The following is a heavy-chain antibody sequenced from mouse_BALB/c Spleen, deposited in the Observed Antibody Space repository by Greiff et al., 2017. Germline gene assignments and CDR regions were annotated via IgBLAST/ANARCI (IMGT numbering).Heavy chain of an antibody. D-gene: IGHD2-14*01. CDR1: GFTFSNYW. Sequence: EVKVEESGGGLVQPGGSMKLSCVASGFTFSNYWMNWVRQSPEKGLEWVAEIRLKSNNYATHYAESVKGRFTISRDDSKSSVYLQMNNLRAEDTGIYYCTRVRQGYAMDYWGQGTSVTVSS. J-gene: IGHJ4*01. CDR3: TRVRQGYAMDY. CDR2: IRLKSNNYAT. V-gene: IGHV6-6*02.